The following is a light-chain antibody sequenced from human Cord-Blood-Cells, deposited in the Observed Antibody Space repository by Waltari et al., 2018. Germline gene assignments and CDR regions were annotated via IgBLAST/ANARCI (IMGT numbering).Light chain of an antibody. CDR2: RNK. Sequence: QSVLTQPPSASGTPGPRVTISCSGTSPTIGSNYVSWYQQLPGTAPKLLIYRNKQRPSGVPDRFSGSKSGTSASLAISGLRSEDEADYYCAAWDDSLSGYVFGTGTKVTVL. CDR1: SPTIGSNY. CDR3: AAWDDSLSGYV. V-gene: IGLV1-47*01. J-gene: IGLJ1*01.